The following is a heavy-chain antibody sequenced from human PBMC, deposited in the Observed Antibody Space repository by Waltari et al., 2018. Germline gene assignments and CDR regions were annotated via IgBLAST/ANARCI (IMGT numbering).Heavy chain of an antibody. Sequence: QVQLQESGPGLVKPSETLSLTCTVSGGSVSSGSYYWSWIRQPPGKELEWIGYIYYSGSTNYNPSLKSRVTISIDTSKNQFSLKLSSVTAADTAVYYCAREGYCSGDSCYYFDYWGQGTLVTVSP. D-gene: IGHD2-15*01. V-gene: IGHV4-61*01. CDR1: GGSVSSGSYY. CDR2: IYYSGST. CDR3: AREGYCSGDSCYYFDY. J-gene: IGHJ4*02.